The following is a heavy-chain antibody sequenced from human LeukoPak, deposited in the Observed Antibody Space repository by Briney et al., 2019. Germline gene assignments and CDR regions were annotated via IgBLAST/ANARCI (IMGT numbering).Heavy chain of an antibody. Sequence: GGSLRLSCAASGFTFSSYWMSWVRQPPGKGLEWVSSIFPSGGEIHYADSVRGRFTISRDNSKNTLYLQMNSLRAEDTAVYYCAREDSSGGYYYYMDVWGKGTTVTVSS. CDR2: IFPSGGEI. CDR1: GFTFSSYW. J-gene: IGHJ6*03. CDR3: AREDSSGGYYYYMDV. V-gene: IGHV3-23*01. D-gene: IGHD3-22*01.